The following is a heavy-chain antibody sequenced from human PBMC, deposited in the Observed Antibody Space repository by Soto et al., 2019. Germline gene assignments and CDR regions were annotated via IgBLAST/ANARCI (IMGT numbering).Heavy chain of an antibody. Sequence: ASVKVSCKASGYTFTGYYMHWVRLAPGQGLEWMGWINPNSGGTNYAQKFQGWVTMTRDTSISTAYMELSRLRSDDTAVYYCARDCCGGSYYGRPTDANDAFDIWGQGTMVTVSS. CDR2: INPNSGGT. D-gene: IGHD1-26*01. CDR3: ARDCCGGSYYGRPTDANDAFDI. J-gene: IGHJ3*02. V-gene: IGHV1-2*04. CDR1: GYTFTGYY.